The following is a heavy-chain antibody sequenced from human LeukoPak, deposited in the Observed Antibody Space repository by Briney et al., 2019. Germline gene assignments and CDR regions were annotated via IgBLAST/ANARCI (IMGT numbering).Heavy chain of an antibody. J-gene: IGHJ4*02. CDR1: GFTFSSYA. Sequence: PGGSLRLSCAASGFTFSSYAMSWVRQAPGKGLEWVSAISGSGGSTYYADSVKGRFTISRDNSKNTLYLQMNSLRAEDTAVYYCARHRTWELLNYFDYWGQGTLVTVSS. CDR3: ARHRTWELLNYFDY. D-gene: IGHD1-26*01. CDR2: ISGSGGST. V-gene: IGHV3-23*01.